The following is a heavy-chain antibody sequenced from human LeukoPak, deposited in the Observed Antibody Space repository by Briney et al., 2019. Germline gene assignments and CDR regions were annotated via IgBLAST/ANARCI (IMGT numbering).Heavy chain of an antibody. CDR2: TSSSSSYI. CDR1: GFTFSSYS. D-gene: IGHD3-22*01. J-gene: IGHJ4*02. V-gene: IGHV3-21*01. Sequence: GGSLRLSCAASGFTFSSYSMNWVRQAPGKGLEWVSSTSSSSSYIYYADSVKGRFTISRDNAKNSLYLQMNSLRAEDTAVYYCARDFWRTYYYDSSGYYSPFDYWGQGTLVTVSS. CDR3: ARDFWRTYYYDSSGYYSPFDY.